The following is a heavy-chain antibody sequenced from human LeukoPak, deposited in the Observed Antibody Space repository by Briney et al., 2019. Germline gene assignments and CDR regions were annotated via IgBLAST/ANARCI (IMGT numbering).Heavy chain of an antibody. D-gene: IGHD3-22*01. J-gene: IGHJ4*02. CDR1: GFTFSSYS. CDR2: ISSSSSTI. CDR3: ARAATTYYYDTSGYY. V-gene: IGHV3-48*04. Sequence: GGSLRLSCAASGFTFSSYSMNWVRQAPGKGLEWVSYISSSSSTIYYADSVKGRFTISRDNAKNSLYLQMNSLRAEDTAVYYCARAATTYYYDTSGYYWGQGTLVTVSS.